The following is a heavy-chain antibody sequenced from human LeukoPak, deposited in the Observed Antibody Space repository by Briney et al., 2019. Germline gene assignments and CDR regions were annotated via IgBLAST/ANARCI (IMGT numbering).Heavy chain of an antibody. J-gene: IGHJ6*03. Sequence: GGSLRLSCAASGFTFSSYAMSWVRQAPGKGLEWVSAISGSGGSTYYADSVKGRFTISRDNAKNSLYLQMNSLRVEDTAVYYCASSSGTLRGYSGYHPPSYYMDVWGKGTTVTVSS. D-gene: IGHD5-12*01. CDR3: ASSSGTLRGYSGYHPPSYYMDV. CDR1: GFTFSSYA. V-gene: IGHV3-23*01. CDR2: ISGSGGST.